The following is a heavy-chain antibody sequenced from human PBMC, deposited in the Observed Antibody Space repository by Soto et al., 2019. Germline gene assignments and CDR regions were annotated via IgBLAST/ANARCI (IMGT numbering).Heavy chain of an antibody. Sequence: QVQLVESGGGVVQPGRSLRLSCAASGFTFSSYGMHWVRQAPGKGLEWVAVIWYDGSNKYYADSVKGRFTISRDNSKNTLYLQMNSLRAEDTAVYYCARGGGDSSGYYFDYWGQGTLVTVSS. CDR1: GFTFSSYG. D-gene: IGHD3-22*01. CDR2: IWYDGSNK. V-gene: IGHV3-33*01. CDR3: ARGGGDSSGYYFDY. J-gene: IGHJ4*02.